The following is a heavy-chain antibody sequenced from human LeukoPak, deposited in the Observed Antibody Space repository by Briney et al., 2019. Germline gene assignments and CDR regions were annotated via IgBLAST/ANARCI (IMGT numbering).Heavy chain of an antibody. Sequence: GGSLRLSCTASGFTFGDYAMSWVRQAPGKGLEWVGFIRSKAYGGTTEYAASVKGRFTISRDDSKSIAYLQMNSLKTEDTAVYYCTGSGYSYGFSYYFDYWGQGTLVTVSS. J-gene: IGHJ4*02. CDR1: GFTFGDYA. CDR2: IRSKAYGGTT. V-gene: IGHV3-49*04. CDR3: TGSGYSYGFSYYFDY. D-gene: IGHD5-18*01.